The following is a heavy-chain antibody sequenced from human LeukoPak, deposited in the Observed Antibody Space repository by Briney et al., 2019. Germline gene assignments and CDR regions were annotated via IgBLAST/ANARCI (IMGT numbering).Heavy chain of an antibody. CDR1: GGSISSYY. V-gene: IGHV4-4*07. D-gene: IGHD3-22*01. Sequence: SETLSLTCTVPGGSISSYYWSWIRQPAGKGLEWIGRIYTSGSTNYNPSLKSRVTMSVDTSKNQFSLKLSSVTAADTAVYYCAREITMIVASDYYYGMDVWGQGTTVTVSS. CDR2: IYTSGST. CDR3: AREITMIVASDYYYGMDV. J-gene: IGHJ6*02.